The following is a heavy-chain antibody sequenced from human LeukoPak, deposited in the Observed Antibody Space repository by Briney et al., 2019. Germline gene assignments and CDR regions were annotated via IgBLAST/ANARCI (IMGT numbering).Heavy chain of an antibody. V-gene: IGHV4-59*01. CDR1: GGSISDYD. J-gene: IGHJ4*02. D-gene: IGHD6-13*01. CDR3: ARGAGYSSSNDY. CDR2: IYYSGST. Sequence: SETLSLTCTVSGGSISDYDWSWIRQPPGKGLEWIGYIYYSGSTNYNPSLKSRVTISVDTSKNQFSLKLSSVTAADTAVYYCARGAGYSSSNDYWGQGTLVTVSS.